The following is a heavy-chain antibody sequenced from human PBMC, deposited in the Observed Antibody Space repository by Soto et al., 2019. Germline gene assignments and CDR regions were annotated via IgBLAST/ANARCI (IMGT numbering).Heavy chain of an antibody. CDR2: IYYSGST. CDR3: AGEIQAQGTGVFEI. CDR1: GGSINGYY. V-gene: IGHV4-59*01. Sequence: SETLSLTCTVSGGSINGYYWTWIRQPPGKGLEWIGYIYYSGSTDYNPSLKSRVTISLDTSKNQFSLRLSSVTAAATAVYHCAGEIQAQGTGVFEIWGQGTMVPVSS. J-gene: IGHJ3*02. D-gene: IGHD1-1*01.